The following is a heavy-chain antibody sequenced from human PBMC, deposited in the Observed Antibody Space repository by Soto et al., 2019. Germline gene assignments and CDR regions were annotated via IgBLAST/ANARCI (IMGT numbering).Heavy chain of an antibody. CDR1: GYTFTGYY. CDR2: INPNSGGT. D-gene: IGHD3-10*01. CDR3: ARDRGLTSASGSNNWFDP. J-gene: IGHJ5*02. V-gene: IGHV1-2*02. Sequence: ASVKVSCKASGYTFTGYYMHWVRQAPGQGLEWMGWINPNSGGTNYAQKFQGRVTMTRGTSISTAYMELSRLRSDDTAVYYCARDRGLTSASGSNNWFDPWGQGTLVTVSS.